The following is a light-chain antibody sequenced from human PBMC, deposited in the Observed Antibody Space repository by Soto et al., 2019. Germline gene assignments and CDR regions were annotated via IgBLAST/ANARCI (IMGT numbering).Light chain of an antibody. J-gene: IGKJ2*01. CDR2: DAS. V-gene: IGKV3-11*01. CDR1: QSVSTY. CDR3: QQRSNWPLMYT. Sequence: EIVLTQSPATLSLSPGERATLSCRASQSVSTYLAWYQQKPGQAPRLLIYDASNRATGIPARFSGSGSGTDFTLTISSLEPEDFAVYYCQQRSNWPLMYTVGRGNKLEIK.